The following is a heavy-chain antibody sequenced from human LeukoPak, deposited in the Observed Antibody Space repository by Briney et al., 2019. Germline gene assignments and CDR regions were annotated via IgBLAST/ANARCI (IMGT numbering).Heavy chain of an antibody. CDR2: MDPSGGDT. CDR3: AREFLRSSFVPLFGY. Sequence: GASVKLSCKASGYTFTSYYIHWVRQAPGQGLEWMGIMDPSGGDTSYAQKYQGRVTMTRDTSTSTVYMELSSLRSEDTAVYYCAREFLRSSFVPLFGYWGQGTLVTVSS. D-gene: IGHD2-15*01. J-gene: IGHJ4*02. V-gene: IGHV1-46*01. CDR1: GYTFTSYY.